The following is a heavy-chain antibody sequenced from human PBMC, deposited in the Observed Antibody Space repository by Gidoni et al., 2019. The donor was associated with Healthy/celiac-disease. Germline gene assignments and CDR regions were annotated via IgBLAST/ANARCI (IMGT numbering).Heavy chain of an antibody. CDR1: GYTFTYSY. Sequence: QMQLVQSGAEVKKTGSSVKVSCTASGYTFTYSYLHWVRQAPGQALEWMGWITPFNGNTNYAQKFQDRVTITRDRSMSTAYMELSSLRSEDTAMYYCARGYCSSTSCYGLDAFDIWGQGTMVTVSS. CDR2: ITPFNGNT. V-gene: IGHV1-45*02. CDR3: ARGYCSSTSCYGLDAFDI. D-gene: IGHD2-2*01. J-gene: IGHJ3*02.